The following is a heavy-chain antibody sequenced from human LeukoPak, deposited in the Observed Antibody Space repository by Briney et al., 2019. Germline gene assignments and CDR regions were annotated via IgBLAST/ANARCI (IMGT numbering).Heavy chain of an antibody. D-gene: IGHD1-26*01. V-gene: IGHV4-4*07. J-gene: IGHJ4*02. CDR1: GGSISSYF. Sequence: SETLSLTCTVSGGSISSYFWSWIRLPAGKGLEWIGRTYTSGTTNYNPSLKSRVSMSLDTSKNQISLKVTSVTAADTAVYYCAREDGGIARAFDYWGQGTLVTVSS. CDR2: TYTSGTT. CDR3: AREDGGIARAFDY.